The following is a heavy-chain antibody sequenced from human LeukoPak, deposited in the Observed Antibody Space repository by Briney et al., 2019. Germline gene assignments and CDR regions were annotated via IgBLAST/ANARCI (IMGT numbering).Heavy chain of an antibody. Sequence: GGSLRLSCAASGFSFSNFYMSWVRQAPGRGLEWVAKIKQDGSEKYYVDAVKGRFTISRDNAKNSLSLEMNSLRAEDTAVYYCARDRAAAGGDSFDFWGQGTLVTVSS. CDR3: ARDRAAAGGDSFDF. J-gene: IGHJ4*02. V-gene: IGHV3-7*01. D-gene: IGHD6-13*01. CDR1: GFSFSNFY. CDR2: IKQDGSEK.